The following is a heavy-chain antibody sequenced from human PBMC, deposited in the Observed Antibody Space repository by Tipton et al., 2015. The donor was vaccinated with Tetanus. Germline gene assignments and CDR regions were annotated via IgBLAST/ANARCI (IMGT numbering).Heavy chain of an antibody. CDR2: IYYSGST. Sequence: TLSLTCTVSGGSISSSSYYWGWIRQPPGKGLEWIGSIYYSGSTNYNPSLKSRVTISVDTSKNQFSLKLSSVTAADTAVYYCARDRGCSGGSCYPTLGYYYYGMDVWGQGTTVTVSS. CDR3: ARDRGCSGGSCYPTLGYYYYGMDV. D-gene: IGHD2-15*01. J-gene: IGHJ6*02. CDR1: GGSISSSSYY. V-gene: IGHV4-39*07.